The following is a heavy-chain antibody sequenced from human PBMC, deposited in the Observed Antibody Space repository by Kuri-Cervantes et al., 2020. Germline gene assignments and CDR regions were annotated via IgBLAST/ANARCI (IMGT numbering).Heavy chain of an antibody. CDR1: GGSISSYY. CDR3: AGVPAAIRAGGWFDP. J-gene: IGHJ5*02. CDR2: IYYSGST. V-gene: IGHV4-59*06. D-gene: IGHD2-2*01. Sequence: SETLSLTCTVSGGSISSYYWSWIRQPPGKGLEWIGYIYYSGSTYYNPSLKSRVTISVDTSKNQFSLKLSSVTAADTAVYYCAGVPAAIRAGGWFDPWGQGTLVTVSS.